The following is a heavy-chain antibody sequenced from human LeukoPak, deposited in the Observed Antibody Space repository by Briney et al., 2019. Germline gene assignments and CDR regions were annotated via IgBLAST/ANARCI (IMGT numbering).Heavy chain of an antibody. CDR3: AKLISPYDY. V-gene: IGHV3-30*02. CDR1: GFTFSSYG. CDR2: IRYDGNNK. J-gene: IGHJ4*02. Sequence: GGSLRLSCAASGFTFSSYGMHWVRQAPGKGLEWVAFIRYDGNNKYYADSVKGRFTISRDNSKNTLCLQMNSLRPEDTAVYYCAKLISPYDYWGQGTLVLVSS.